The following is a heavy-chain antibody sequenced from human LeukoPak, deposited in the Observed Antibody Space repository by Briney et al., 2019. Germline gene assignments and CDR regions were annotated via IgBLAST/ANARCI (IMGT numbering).Heavy chain of an antibody. V-gene: IGHV4-31*03. J-gene: IGHJ4*02. CDR3: ARGTLGSSGWYY. CDR1: GGSISSGGYY. CDR2: IYYSGST. Sequence: PSETLSLTCTVSGGSISSGGYYWSWIRQHPGKGLEWIGYIYYSGSTYYNPSLKSRVTISVDTSKNQFSLKLSSVTAADTAVYYCARGTLGSSGWYYWGQGTLVTVSS. D-gene: IGHD6-19*01.